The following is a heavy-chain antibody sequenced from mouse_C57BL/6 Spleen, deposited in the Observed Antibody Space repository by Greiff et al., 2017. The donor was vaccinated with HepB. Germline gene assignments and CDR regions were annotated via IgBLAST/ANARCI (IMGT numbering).Heavy chain of an antibody. V-gene: IGHV3-6*01. J-gene: IGHJ1*03. CDR1: GYSITSGYY. Sequence: EVKLQESGPGLVKPSQSLSLTCSVTGYSITSGYYWNWIRQFPGNKLEWMGYISYDGSNNYNPSLKNRISITRDTSKNQFFLKLNSVTTEDTATYYCARDHNYYGSSYVPWYFDVWGTGTTVTVSS. CDR2: ISYDGSN. CDR3: ARDHNYYGSSYVPWYFDV. D-gene: IGHD1-1*01.